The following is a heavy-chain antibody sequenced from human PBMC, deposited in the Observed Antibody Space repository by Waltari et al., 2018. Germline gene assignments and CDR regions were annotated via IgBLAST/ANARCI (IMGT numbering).Heavy chain of an antibody. V-gene: IGHV1-18*01. J-gene: IGHJ6*02. D-gene: IGHD1-1*01. CDR1: GYTFTSYG. CDR3: ARDAQLEETYYYGMDV. CDR2: ISAYNGNT. Sequence: QVQLVQSGAEVKKPGASVKVSCKASGYTFTSYGISWVRQAPGQGLEWMGWISAYNGNTNYAQKLQGRVTMTTDTSTSTAYMELRSLRSDDTAVYYWARDAQLEETYYYGMDVWGQGTTVTVSS.